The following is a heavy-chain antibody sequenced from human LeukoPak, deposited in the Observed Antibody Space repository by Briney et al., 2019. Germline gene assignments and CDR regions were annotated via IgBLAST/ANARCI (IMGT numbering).Heavy chain of an antibody. Sequence: GGSLRLSCAASGFTFSSYGMHWVRQAPGKGLEWVAVISYDGSNKYYADSVKGRFTISRDNSKNTLYLQMNSLRAEDTAVYYCARDPSSSSSVGGYLDYWGQGTLVTVSS. D-gene: IGHD6-6*01. CDR2: ISYDGSNK. CDR1: GFTFSSYG. J-gene: IGHJ4*02. CDR3: ARDPSSSSSVGGYLDY. V-gene: IGHV3-30*03.